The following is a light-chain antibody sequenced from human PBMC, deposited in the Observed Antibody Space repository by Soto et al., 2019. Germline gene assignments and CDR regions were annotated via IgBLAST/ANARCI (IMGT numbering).Light chain of an antibody. CDR3: LQHNSYPYT. CDR1: QDISRF. Sequence: DVQMTQSPSAMSASVGDRVTITCRASQDISRFVAWFQQKPGKAPERLIYDISTFQVGVPSRFSGGGSGTEFTLAISGLQPEDSATYYCLQHNSYPYTFGQGTKLEIK. V-gene: IGKV1-17*03. CDR2: DIS. J-gene: IGKJ2*01.